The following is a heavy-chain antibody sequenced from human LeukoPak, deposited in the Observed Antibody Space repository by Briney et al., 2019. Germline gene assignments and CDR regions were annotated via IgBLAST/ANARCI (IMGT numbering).Heavy chain of an antibody. CDR3: AREYILTAYYGDY. V-gene: IGHV1-46*01. CDR1: GYTFTSYY. CDR2: INPSGGST. D-gene: IGHD3-9*01. J-gene: IGHJ4*02. Sequence: WASVKVSCKASGYTFTSYYMHWVRQAPGQGLEWMGIINPSGGSTSYAQKFQGRVTMTRDTSISTAYMELSRLRSDDTAVYYCAREYILTAYYGDYWGQGTLITVSS.